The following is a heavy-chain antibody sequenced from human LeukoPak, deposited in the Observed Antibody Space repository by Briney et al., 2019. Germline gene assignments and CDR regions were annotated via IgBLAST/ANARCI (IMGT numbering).Heavy chain of an antibody. CDR3: AKDGYSSSWYYFDH. CDR1: GFTFTSYS. J-gene: IGHJ4*02. CDR2: TSDRGDYT. Sequence: GGSLRLSCAASGFTFTSYSMSWVRQAPGKGLEWVSGTSDRGDYTYYADSVKGRFTISRDNSKNTLYLQMNSLRAEDTAVYFCAKDGYSSSWYYFDHWGQGTLVTVSS. V-gene: IGHV3-23*01. D-gene: IGHD6-13*01.